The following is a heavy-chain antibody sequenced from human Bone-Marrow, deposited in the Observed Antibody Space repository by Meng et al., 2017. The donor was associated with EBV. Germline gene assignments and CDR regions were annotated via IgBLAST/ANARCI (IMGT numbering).Heavy chain of an antibody. CDR2: LNTDGYTP. Sequence: EVNLVESGGDLVQPGGSLRPSCATLVFTFRSYWMHWVRQAPGKGLVWVARLNTDGYTPGYADTVKGRFTISRDNARNTLYLQMNSLRIEDTAVYYCARDEYGSGSDYTPPFDHWGQGTLVTVSS. CDR3: ARDEYGSGSDYTPPFDH. V-gene: IGHV3-74*01. J-gene: IGHJ4*02. D-gene: IGHD3-10*01. CDR1: VFTFRSYW.